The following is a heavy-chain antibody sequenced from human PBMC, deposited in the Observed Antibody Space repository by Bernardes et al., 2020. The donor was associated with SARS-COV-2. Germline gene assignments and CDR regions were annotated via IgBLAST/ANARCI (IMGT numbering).Heavy chain of an antibody. CDR2: ISSSGSTI. CDR3: ARERRGYDHGGSYYYGMDV. Sequence: GGSLRLSCAASGLTVSDNYMTWVRQAPGKGLEWVSYISSSGSTIYYADSVKGRFTISRDNAKNSLYLQMNSLRAEDTAVYYCARERRGYDHGGSYYYGMDVWGQGTTVTVSS. V-gene: IGHV3-11*01. J-gene: IGHJ6*02. D-gene: IGHD5-12*01. CDR1: GLTVSDNY.